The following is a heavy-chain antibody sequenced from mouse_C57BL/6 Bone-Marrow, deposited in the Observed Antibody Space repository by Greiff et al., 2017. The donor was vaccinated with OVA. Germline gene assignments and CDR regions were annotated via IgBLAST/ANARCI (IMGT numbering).Heavy chain of an antibody. V-gene: IGHV14-4*01. D-gene: IGHD1-1*01. Sequence: EVKLMESGAELVRPGASVKLSCTASGFNIKDDYMHWVKQRPEQGLEWIGWIDPENGDTEYASKFQGKATITADTSSNTAYLQLSSLTSEDTAVYYCTATTVVAKNYFDYWGQGTTLTVSS. J-gene: IGHJ2*01. CDR2: IDPENGDT. CDR1: GFNIKDDY. CDR3: TATTVVAKNYFDY.